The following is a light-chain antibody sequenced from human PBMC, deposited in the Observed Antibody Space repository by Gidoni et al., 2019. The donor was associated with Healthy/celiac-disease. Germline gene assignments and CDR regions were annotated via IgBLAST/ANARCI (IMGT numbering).Light chain of an antibody. V-gene: IGKV1-39*01. J-gene: IGKJ5*01. CDR3: QQSYSTPT. Sequence: DLQMTQSPSSLSASVGDRVTITCRASPSISSYLNWYQQKPGKAPKLLIYAASSLQSGVPSRFSGSGSGTDFTLTISSLQPEDFATYYCQQSYSTPTFGQGTRLEIK. CDR2: AAS. CDR1: PSISSY.